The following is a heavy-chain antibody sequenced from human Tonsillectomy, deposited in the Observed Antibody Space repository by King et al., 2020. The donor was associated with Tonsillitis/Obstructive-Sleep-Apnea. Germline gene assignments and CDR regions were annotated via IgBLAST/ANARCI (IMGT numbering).Heavy chain of an antibody. V-gene: IGHV3-66*01. Sequence: VQLVESGGGLVQPGGSLRLSCAASGFSVSRDYMSWVRQAPGTGLEWVSGIYSGGSTFYADSVKGRFTISRDDSKNTLYLQMDSLRAEDTAVYYCAGDTSSWFRADYWGHGTLVTVAS. D-gene: IGHD2-2*01. CDR3: AGDTSSWFRADY. CDR1: GFSVSRDY. CDR2: IYSGGST. J-gene: IGHJ4*01.